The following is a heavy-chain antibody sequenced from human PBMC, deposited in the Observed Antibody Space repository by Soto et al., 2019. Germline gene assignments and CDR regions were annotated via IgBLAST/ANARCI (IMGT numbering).Heavy chain of an antibody. J-gene: IGHJ4*02. CDR3: GSSSWYPGRDY. Sequence: ASETLSLTCTVSGGSVSSGSYYWSWIRQPPGKGLEWIGYIYYSGSTNYNPSLKSRVTISVDTSKNQFSLKLSSVTAADTAVYYCGSSSWYPGRDYWGQGTLVTVSS. V-gene: IGHV4-61*01. CDR2: IYYSGST. D-gene: IGHD6-13*01. CDR1: GGSVSSGSYY.